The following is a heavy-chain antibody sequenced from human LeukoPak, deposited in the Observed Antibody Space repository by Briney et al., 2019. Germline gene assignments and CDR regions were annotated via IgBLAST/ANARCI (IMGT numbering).Heavy chain of an antibody. CDR1: GYTFTDYY. D-gene: IGHD2-2*01. J-gene: IGHJ4*02. CDR2: INPNSGDT. V-gene: IGHV1-2*02. Sequence: ASVKVSCKASGYTFTDYYLHWVRQAPGQGFEWMGWINPNSGDTNYAQKFQGRVTMTRDTSISTAHMEMSRLRSDDTAVYYCARANFLYCSSTTCLFDYWGQGALVTVSS. CDR3: ARANFLYCSSTTCLFDY.